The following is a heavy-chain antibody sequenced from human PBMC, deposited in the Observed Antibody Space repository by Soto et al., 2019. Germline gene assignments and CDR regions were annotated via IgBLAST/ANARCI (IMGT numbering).Heavy chain of an antibody. V-gene: IGHV4-4*07. CDR2: VYNSWNT. Sequence: QVQLQESGPGLVKPSETLSLTCTVSGGSMTGYFWSWIRQPAGKALEWIGHVYNSWNTDYNPSLASRITMAVDTSKRQFSRKVKSVTAADTAVYYCARTHWVSGTEYWGQGILVTVSS. CDR3: ARTHWVSGTEY. J-gene: IGHJ4*02. D-gene: IGHD6-19*01. CDR1: GGSMTGYF.